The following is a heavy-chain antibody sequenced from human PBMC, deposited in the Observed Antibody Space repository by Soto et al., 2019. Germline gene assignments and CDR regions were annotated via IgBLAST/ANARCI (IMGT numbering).Heavy chain of an antibody. CDR1: GYTFTSYY. D-gene: IGHD2-15*01. Sequence: ASVKVSCKASGYTFTSYYMHWVRQAPGQGLEWMGIINPSGGSTSYAQKFQGRVTMTRDTSTSTVYMELSSLRSEDTAVYYCARDNGGPYDVYCSGGSCYQSSHYYYYGMDVWGQGTTVTVSS. CDR3: ARDNGGPYDVYCSGGSCYQSSHYYYYGMDV. J-gene: IGHJ6*02. CDR2: INPSGGST. V-gene: IGHV1-46*01.